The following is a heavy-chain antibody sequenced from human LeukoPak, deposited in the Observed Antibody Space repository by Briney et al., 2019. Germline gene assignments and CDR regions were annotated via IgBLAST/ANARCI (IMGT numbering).Heavy chain of an antibody. J-gene: IGHJ5*02. D-gene: IGHD2-2*01. Sequence: CIGIIYHIWIPYYNPSLKSRVTISEDRCKNHVSLKLSSVTAADTAVYYCARLLVVVPAAWGQGTLVTVSS. V-gene: IGHV4-38-2*01. CDR2: IYHIWIP. CDR3: ARLLVVVPAA.